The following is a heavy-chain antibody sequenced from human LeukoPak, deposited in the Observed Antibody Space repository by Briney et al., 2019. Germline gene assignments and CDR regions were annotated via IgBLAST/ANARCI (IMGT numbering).Heavy chain of an antibody. CDR2: ISGSGGST. CDR1: GFTFSSYA. D-gene: IGHD4-17*01. V-gene: IGHV3-23*01. J-gene: IGHJ4*02. CDR3: AKMTTVTTRFPQNFDY. Sequence: PGGSLRLSCAASGFTFSSYAMSWVRQAPGKGLEWVSAISGSGGSTYYADSVKGRFTISRDNSKNTLYLQMNSLRAEDTAVYYCAKMTTVTTRFPQNFDYWGQGTLVTVSS.